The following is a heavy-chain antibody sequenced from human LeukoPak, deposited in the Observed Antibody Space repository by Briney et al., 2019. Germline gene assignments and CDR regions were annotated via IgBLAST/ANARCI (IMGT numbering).Heavy chain of an antibody. CDR1: GGSISSYY. J-gene: IGHJ4*02. D-gene: IGHD3-10*01. V-gene: IGHV4-59*01. Sequence: SETLSLTCTVSGGSISSYYWSWIRQPPGKGLEWIGYIYYSGSTNYNPSLKSRVTISVDTSKNQFSLKLSSVTAADTAVYYCARGGRYYGSGSYYNFDYWGQGTLVTGSS. CDR2: IYYSGST. CDR3: ARGGRYYGSGSYYNFDY.